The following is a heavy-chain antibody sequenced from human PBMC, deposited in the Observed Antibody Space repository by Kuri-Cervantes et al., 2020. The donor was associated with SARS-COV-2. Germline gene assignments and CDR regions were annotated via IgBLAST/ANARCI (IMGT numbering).Heavy chain of an antibody. J-gene: IGHJ4*02. CDR1: GYTFTGSY. V-gene: IGHV1-2*02. Sequence: ASVKVSCKASGYTFTGSYMHWVRQAPGQGLEWMGWINPNSGGTNSAQKFQGRVTMTRDMSITTTYMELSRLRSDDTAVYYCARAYQGLGIWGDIDYWGQGTLVTVSS. CDR3: ARAYQGLGIWGDIDY. CDR2: INPNSGGT. D-gene: IGHD3-16*01.